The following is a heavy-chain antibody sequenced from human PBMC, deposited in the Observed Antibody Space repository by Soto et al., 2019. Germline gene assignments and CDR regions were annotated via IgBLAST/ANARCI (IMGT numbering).Heavy chain of an antibody. D-gene: IGHD6-6*01. J-gene: IGHJ5*02. V-gene: IGHV1-46*01. Sequence: ASVKVSCKASGYTFTSYYMHWARQAPGQGLEWMGIINPSGGSTSYAQKFQGRVTMTRDTSTSTVYMELSSLRSEDTAVYYCAREGGIAAHWFDPWGQGTLVTVSS. CDR3: AREGGIAAHWFDP. CDR1: GYTFTSYY. CDR2: INPSGGST.